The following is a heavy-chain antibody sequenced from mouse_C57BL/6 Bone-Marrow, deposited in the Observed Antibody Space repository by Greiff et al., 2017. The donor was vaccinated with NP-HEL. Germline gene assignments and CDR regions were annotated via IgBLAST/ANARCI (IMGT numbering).Heavy chain of an antibody. CDR1: GFTFSDYG. J-gene: IGHJ3*01. CDR3: ASLYYGSPFAY. Sequence: EVKLMESGGGLVQPGGSLKLSCAASGFTFSDYGMAWVRQAPRKGPEWVAFISNLAYSIYYADTVTGRFTISRENDKNTLYLEMSSLRSEDTAMYYCASLYYGSPFAYWGQGTLVTVSA. D-gene: IGHD1-1*01. CDR2: ISNLAYSI. V-gene: IGHV5-15*01.